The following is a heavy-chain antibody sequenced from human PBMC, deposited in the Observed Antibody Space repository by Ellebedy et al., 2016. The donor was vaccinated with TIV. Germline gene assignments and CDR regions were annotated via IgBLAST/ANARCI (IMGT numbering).Heavy chain of an antibody. CDR2: IYHGGST. CDR1: GDSIISSNR. CDR3: ARWEGRRCFDH. D-gene: IGHD1-26*01. J-gene: IGHJ4*02. V-gene: IGHV4-4*02. Sequence: MPSETLSLTCAVSGDSIISSNRWSWVRQSPGKRLEWIGEIYHGGSTIYNPSLKSRVTISVDKSKNQFSLNLRSMTAADTAVYYCARWEGRRCFDHWGQGTLVTVSS.